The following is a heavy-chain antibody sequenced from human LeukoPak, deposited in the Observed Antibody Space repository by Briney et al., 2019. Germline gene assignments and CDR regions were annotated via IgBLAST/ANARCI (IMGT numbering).Heavy chain of an antibody. CDR1: GGSISSSNW. CDR2: IYHSGST. Sequence: SETLSLTCAVSGGSISSSNWWSWVRQPPGKGLEWIGEIYHSGSTNYNPSLKSRVTISVDKSKNQFSLKLSSVTAADTAVYYCARAPTYCGGDCPPGGAFDIWGQGTMVTVSS. D-gene: IGHD2-21*02. V-gene: IGHV4-4*02. CDR3: ARAPTYCGGDCPPGGAFDI. J-gene: IGHJ3*02.